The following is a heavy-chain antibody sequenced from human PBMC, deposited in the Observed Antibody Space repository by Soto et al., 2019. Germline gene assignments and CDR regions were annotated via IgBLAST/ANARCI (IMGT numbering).Heavy chain of an antibody. CDR1: GCAFDSHL. CDR2: INGDGSST. D-gene: IGHD5-12*01. CDR3: ARGIQWRYGMDV. J-gene: IGHJ6*02. Sequence: PVGSLRLSCAAAGCAFDSHLMHWVRQAPGKGLVWVSRINGDGSSTFYADSVKGRFTISRDNARNTVYLQMNSLRAEDTAVYYCARGIQWRYGMDVWGQGTTVTVSS. V-gene: IGHV3-74*01.